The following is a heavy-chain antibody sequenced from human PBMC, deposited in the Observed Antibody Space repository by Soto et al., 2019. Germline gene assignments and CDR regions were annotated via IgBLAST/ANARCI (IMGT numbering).Heavy chain of an antibody. D-gene: IGHD1-1*01. CDR1: RGSIGSYS. CDR2: IYNTGSS. Sequence: SETLSLTCTVSRGSIGSYSASWVRQPQGKMMGWFGSIYNTGSSNYNPSLKRGATISIENTKKQSPLSLSSWTAAEPAVSYCAGDLDSHGLFDYWGQGTLVTVSS. J-gene: IGHJ4*02. CDR3: AGDLDSHGLFDY. V-gene: IGHV4-59*01.